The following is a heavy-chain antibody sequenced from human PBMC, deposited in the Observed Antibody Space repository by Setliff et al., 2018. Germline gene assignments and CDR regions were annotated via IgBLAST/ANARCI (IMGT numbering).Heavy chain of an antibody. D-gene: IGHD1-26*01. CDR3: ARERSYDGLNYYGMDV. CDR1: GYSFSDSA. CDR2: ISAYSGNA. Sequence: ASVKVSCKAYGYSFSDSAVNWVRQAPGQGLEWVGWISAYSGNAYYAQKLQDRVTLTTDTSTTTAYLELRSLRPDDTAVYYCARERSYDGLNYYGMDVWGQGTTVTVSS. V-gene: IGHV1-18*01. J-gene: IGHJ6*01.